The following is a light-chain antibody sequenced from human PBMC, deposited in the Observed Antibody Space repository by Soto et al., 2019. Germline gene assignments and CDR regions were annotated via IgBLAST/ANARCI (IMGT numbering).Light chain of an antibody. V-gene: IGLV1-47*01. CDR2: RNN. J-gene: IGLJ2*01. CDR3: TVWDDSLRGRL. CDR1: SSNIESNF. Sequence: QSVLTQPPSASGTPGQRVTISCSGSSSNIESNFVYWYQQFPGPAPRLLIYRNNQRPSGVPDRFSGSKSGTSASLAISALRSEDEADYYCTVWDDSLRGRLFGGGTKLTVL.